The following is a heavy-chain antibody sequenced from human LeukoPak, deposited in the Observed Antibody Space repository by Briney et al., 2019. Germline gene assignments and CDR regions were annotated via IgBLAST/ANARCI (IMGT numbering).Heavy chain of an antibody. V-gene: IGHV3-49*03. J-gene: IGHJ4*02. CDR3: TRGDYSNYDY. Sequence: PGRSLRLSCTASGFTFGDYAMSWFRQAPGKGLEWVGFIRNRPNGGTTEYAASVKGRFTISRDDSKSIAYLQMNSLKIEDTAVYYCTRGDYSNYDYWGRGTLVTVSS. CDR2: IRNRPNGGTT. D-gene: IGHD4-11*01. CDR1: GFTFGDYA.